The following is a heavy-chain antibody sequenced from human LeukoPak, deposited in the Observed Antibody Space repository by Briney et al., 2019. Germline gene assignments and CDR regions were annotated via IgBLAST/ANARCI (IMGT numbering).Heavy chain of an antibody. CDR1: GGSISSYY. V-gene: IGHV4-59*08. D-gene: IGHD3-3*01. J-gene: IGHJ5*02. Sequence: PSETPSLTCTVSGGSISSYYWSWIRQPPGKGLEWVGYIYYSGSTNYNPSLKSRVTISVDTSKNQFSLKLSSVTAADTAVYYCARQASGAYYDFWSGYKKGTNINWFDPWGQGTLVTVSS. CDR2: IYYSGST. CDR3: ARQASGAYYDFWSGYKKGTNINWFDP.